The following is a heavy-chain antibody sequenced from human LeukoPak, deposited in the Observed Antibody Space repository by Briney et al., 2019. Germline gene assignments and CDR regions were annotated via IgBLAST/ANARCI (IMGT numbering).Heavy chain of an antibody. D-gene: IGHD6-19*01. CDR2: IYPGDSDT. J-gene: IGHJ4*02. CDR1: GYSFSNFW. V-gene: IGHV5-51*01. CDR3: ARRPAGYKSGWYPSDY. Sequence: GESLKISCQGSGYSFSNFWIGWVRQMPGKGLEWMGVIYPGDSDTRYSPSFQGQVTISADKSISTAYLQWRSLKASDTATYYCARRPAGYKSGWYPSDYWGQGTLVTVSS.